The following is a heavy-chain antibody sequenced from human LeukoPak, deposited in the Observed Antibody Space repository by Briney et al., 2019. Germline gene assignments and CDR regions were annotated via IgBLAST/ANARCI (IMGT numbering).Heavy chain of an antibody. CDR1: GGSFSGYY. Sequence: PSETLSLTCAVYGGSFSGYYWSWIRQPPGKGLEWIAEINHSGSTNYNPSLKSRVTISVDTSKNQFSLNLSSVTAADTAVYYCARVGCSGVNCYSRDFDFWGQGTLVTVSS. V-gene: IGHV4-34*01. D-gene: IGHD2-15*01. CDR3: ARVGCSGVNCYSRDFDF. J-gene: IGHJ4*02. CDR2: INHSGST.